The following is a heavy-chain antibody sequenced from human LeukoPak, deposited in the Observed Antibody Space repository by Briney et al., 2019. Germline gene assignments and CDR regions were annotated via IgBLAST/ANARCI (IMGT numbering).Heavy chain of an antibody. D-gene: IGHD3-22*01. CDR1: GFTVSSIH. CDR3: AKDGGGVVVIPQFYDY. J-gene: IGHJ4*02. V-gene: IGHV3-23*01. Sequence: GGSLRLSCAASGFTVSSIHMVWVRQAPGKGLEWVSAISGSGGSTYYADSVKGRFTISRDNSKNTLYLQMNSLRAEDTAVYYCAKDGGGVVVIPQFYDYWGQGTLVTVSS. CDR2: ISGSGGST.